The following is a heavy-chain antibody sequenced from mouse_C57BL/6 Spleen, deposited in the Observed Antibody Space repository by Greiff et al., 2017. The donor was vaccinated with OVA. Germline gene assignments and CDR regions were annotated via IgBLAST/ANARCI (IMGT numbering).Heavy chain of an antibody. V-gene: IGHV1-69*01. CDR3: ARGRPVVADYYAMDY. J-gene: IGHJ4*01. D-gene: IGHD1-1*01. Sequence: VQLQQPGAELVMPGASVKLSCKASGYTFTSYWMHWVKQRPGQGLEWIGEIDPSDSYTNYNQKFKGKSTLTVDKSSSTAYMQLSSLTSEDSAVYYCARGRPVVADYYAMDYWGQGTSVTVSS. CDR1: GYTFTSYW. CDR2: IDPSDSYT.